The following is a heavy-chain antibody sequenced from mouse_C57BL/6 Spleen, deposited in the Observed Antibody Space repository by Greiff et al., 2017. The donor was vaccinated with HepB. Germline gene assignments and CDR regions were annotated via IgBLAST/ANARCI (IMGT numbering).Heavy chain of an antibody. Sequence: QVQLQQPGAELVKPGASVKLSCKASGYTFTSYWMQWVKQRPGQGLEWIGEIDPSDSYTNYNQKFKGKATLTVDTSSSTAYMQLSSLTSEDSAVYYCARSRGSRYFDVWGTGTTVTVSS. CDR2: IDPSDSYT. J-gene: IGHJ1*03. D-gene: IGHD1-1*01. CDR1: GYTFTSYW. CDR3: ARSRGSRYFDV. V-gene: IGHV1-50*01.